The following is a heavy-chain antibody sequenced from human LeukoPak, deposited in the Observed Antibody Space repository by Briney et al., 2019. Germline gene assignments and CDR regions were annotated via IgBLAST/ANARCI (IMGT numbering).Heavy chain of an antibody. J-gene: IGHJ4*02. CDR2: FYTSGST. CDR3: AHGGNSGSYSEH. CDR1: GDSISRDY. Sequence: SDTLSLTCTVSGDSISRDYWTWIRQPAGKGLQWIGRFYTSGSTDYNPSLESRVSISVDTSKHQFSLKLSSVTAAHRAMYYFAHGGNSGSYSEHWRQGVLVTVSS. V-gene: IGHV4-4*07. D-gene: IGHD1-26*01.